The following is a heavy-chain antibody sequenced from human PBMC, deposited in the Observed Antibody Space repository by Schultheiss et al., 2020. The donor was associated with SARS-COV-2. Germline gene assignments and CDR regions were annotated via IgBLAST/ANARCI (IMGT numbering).Heavy chain of an antibody. J-gene: IGHJ5*02. CDR3: ARLRQAKCSSTSCYNWFDP. Sequence: SETLSLTCTLYGGSFSGYYWSWIRQPPGKGLEWIGEINHSGSTNYNPSLKSRVTISVDTSKNQFSLKLSSVTAADTAVYYCARLRQAKCSSTSCYNWFDPWGQGTLVTVSS. D-gene: IGHD2-2*02. CDR1: GGSFSGYY. CDR2: INHSGST. V-gene: IGHV4-34*01.